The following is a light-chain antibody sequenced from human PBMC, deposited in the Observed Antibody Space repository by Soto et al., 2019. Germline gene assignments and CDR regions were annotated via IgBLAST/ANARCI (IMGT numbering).Light chain of an antibody. CDR3: QHSYSTLT. J-gene: IGKJ2*01. Sequence: DIQMTQSPSSLSASVGDRVTITCRASQSISSYLNWYQQKPGKAPKLLIYAASSLQSGVPSRFSGSGSGTDFTLTISSLQPEDFATYYCQHSYSTLTFGQGTKLESK. V-gene: IGKV1-39*01. CDR1: QSISSY. CDR2: AAS.